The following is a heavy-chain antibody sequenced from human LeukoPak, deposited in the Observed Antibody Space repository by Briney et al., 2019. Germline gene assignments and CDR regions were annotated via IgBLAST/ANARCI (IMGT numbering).Heavy chain of an antibody. V-gene: IGHV3-23*01. CDR1: GFTFSSYA. J-gene: IGHJ4*02. CDR3: ARWTMTDYFDY. D-gene: IGHD3-3*01. CDR2: VGGGSGGST. Sequence: GGPLRLSCTASGFTFSSYAMSWVRQAPGKGLEWVSGVGGGSGGSTFHADSVKGRLTISRDNSKNTLYLQMNSLRAEDTALYYCARWTMTDYFDYWGQGTLVTVSS.